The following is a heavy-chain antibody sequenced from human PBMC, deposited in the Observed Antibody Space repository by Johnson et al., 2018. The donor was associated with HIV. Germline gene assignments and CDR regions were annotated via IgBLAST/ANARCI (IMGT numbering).Heavy chain of an antibody. CDR3: AKNGGVGGGSSNGAFDI. V-gene: IGHV3-7*01. CDR2: IKEDGSAK. Sequence: VQLVESGGGLVQPGGSLRLSCAASGFTFSTYWMSWVRQAPGKGLEWVANIKEDGSAKYYVDSVKGRFTISRDNSKNTLYLQMNSLRAEDTAVYYCAKNGGVGGGSSNGAFDIWGQGTMVTVSS. J-gene: IGHJ3*02. CDR1: GFTFSTYW. D-gene: IGHD2-15*01.